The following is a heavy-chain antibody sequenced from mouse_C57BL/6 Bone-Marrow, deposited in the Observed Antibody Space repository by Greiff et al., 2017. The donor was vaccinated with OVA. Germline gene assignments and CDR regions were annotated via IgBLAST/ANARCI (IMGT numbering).Heavy chain of an antibody. Sequence: EVKLLESGPGLVKPSQSLSLTCSVTGYSITSGYYWHWIRQFPGNKLEWMGYISYDGSNNYNPSLKNRISITRDTSKNQFFLKLNSVTTEDTATYYCARGAAQDYFDYWGQGTTLTVSS. D-gene: IGHD3-2*02. V-gene: IGHV3-6*01. J-gene: IGHJ2*01. CDR3: ARGAAQDYFDY. CDR2: ISYDGSN. CDR1: GYSITSGYY.